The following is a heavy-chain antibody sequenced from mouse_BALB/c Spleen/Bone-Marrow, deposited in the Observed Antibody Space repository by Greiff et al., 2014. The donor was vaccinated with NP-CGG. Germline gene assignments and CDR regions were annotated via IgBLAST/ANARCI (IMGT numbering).Heavy chain of an antibody. Sequence: QVQLQQSGSVLVRPGASVKLSCKASGYTFTSSWMHWAKQRPGQGLEWIGDIHPNSGNTNYNEKFRGKATLTVDTSSNTAYVDLSSLTSEDSAVYYCARSYRFWYFDVWGAGTTVTVPS. V-gene: IGHV1S130*01. D-gene: IGHD2-14*01. CDR3: ARSYRFWYFDV. J-gene: IGHJ1*01. CDR1: GYTFTSSW. CDR2: IHPNSGNT.